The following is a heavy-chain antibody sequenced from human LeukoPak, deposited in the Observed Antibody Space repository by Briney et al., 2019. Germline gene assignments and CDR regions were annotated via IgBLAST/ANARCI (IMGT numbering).Heavy chain of an antibody. CDR2: INTIGGHT. V-gene: IGHV3-23*01. J-gene: IGHJ4*02. CDR1: GFAFNNYA. CDR3: AKDDSRTLDHFDY. Sequence: GGSLRLSCAASGFAFNNYAMSWVRQAPGKGLEWVSGINTIGGHTYFADSVKGRFTISRDNSKNKLYLQMNSLRAEDTAVYHCAKDDSRTLDHFDYWGQGALVTVSS. D-gene: IGHD6-13*01.